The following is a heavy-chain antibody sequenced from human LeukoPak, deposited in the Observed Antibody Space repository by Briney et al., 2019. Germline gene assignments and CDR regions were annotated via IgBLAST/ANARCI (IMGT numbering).Heavy chain of an antibody. CDR1: GSRFTTYW. V-gene: IGHV5-51*01. CDR2: IHRSDRET. J-gene: IGHJ4*02. CDR3: TTLVGYGSFFDY. D-gene: IGHD3-10*01. Sequence: GEALKISSRGSGSRFTTYWNGWGRRVPGKGLEDRGIIHRSDRETKYYPSFQRQLTISAAKSISTASLQWSSLKASDTAMYYCTTLVGYGSFFDYWGQGTLVTVSS.